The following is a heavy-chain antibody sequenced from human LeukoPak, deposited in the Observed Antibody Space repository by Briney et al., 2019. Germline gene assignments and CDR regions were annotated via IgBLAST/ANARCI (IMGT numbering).Heavy chain of an antibody. Sequence: SETLSLTCTISGGSISSYYWSWIRQPPGKGLEWIGRFYTSGSTNYNPSLKSRVTMSVDTSKNQFSLKLSSVTAADTAVYYCARIVVVPAARSFDYWGQGTLVTVSS. CDR1: GGSISSYY. CDR3: ARIVVVPAARSFDY. CDR2: FYTSGST. D-gene: IGHD2-2*01. V-gene: IGHV4-4*07. J-gene: IGHJ4*02.